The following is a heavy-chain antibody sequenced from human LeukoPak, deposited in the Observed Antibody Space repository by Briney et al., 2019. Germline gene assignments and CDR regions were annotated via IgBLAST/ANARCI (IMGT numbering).Heavy chain of an antibody. J-gene: IGHJ4*02. CDR1: GGSISNYF. Sequence: PSETLSLTCTVSGGSISNYFWTWIRQPPGKGLEWIGYIYTSGNTNYNPSLESRVTTSVDTSKNQFSLRLNSVTAADTAVYYCTRGFLQIDYWGQGTLVTVSS. V-gene: IGHV4-4*09. CDR2: IYTSGNT. CDR3: TRGFLQIDY.